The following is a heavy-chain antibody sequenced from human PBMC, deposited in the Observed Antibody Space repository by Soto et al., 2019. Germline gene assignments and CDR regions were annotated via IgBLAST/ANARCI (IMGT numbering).Heavy chain of an antibody. CDR3: ARVVSTGEFAF. Sequence: QVQLQESGPGLVKPSETLSLTCTVSGDSISRFYWSWIRQPPGKGLEWLGYISYSGSTNYSPALRSRVIISADTSKNNFPLKLTPVTARATAAYNCARVVSTGEFAFWGKGARVTVSS. J-gene: IGHJ1*01. CDR2: ISYSGST. CDR1: GDSISRFY. D-gene: IGHD6-19*01. V-gene: IGHV4-59*01.